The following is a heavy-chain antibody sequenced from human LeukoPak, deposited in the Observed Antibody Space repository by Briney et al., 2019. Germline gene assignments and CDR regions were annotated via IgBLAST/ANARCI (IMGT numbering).Heavy chain of an antibody. V-gene: IGHV3-7*03. D-gene: IGHD2-2*01. Sequence: GGSLRLSCAASGFTLSNHWMIWVRQAPGKGLECVANIKQDGIEKYYLDSVKGRFTISRDNSKNTLYLQMNSLRAEDTAVYYCARDCSSTSCYGYWGQGTLVTVSS. J-gene: IGHJ4*02. CDR3: ARDCSSTSCYGY. CDR2: IKQDGIEK. CDR1: GFTLSNHW.